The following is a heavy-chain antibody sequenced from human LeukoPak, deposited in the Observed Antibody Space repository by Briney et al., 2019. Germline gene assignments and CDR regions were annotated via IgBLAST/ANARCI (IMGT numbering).Heavy chain of an antibody. CDR3: AKGPSDIVVSYYGMDV. Sequence: PGGSLRLSCAASGFTCSSYAMSWVRQAPGKGLEWVSVISGGGYSTYYAASVKGRFTISRDNSKNTLYLQMNSLRAEDTAVYYCAKGPSDIVVSYYGMDVWGQGTTVTVSS. V-gene: IGHV3-23*01. J-gene: IGHJ6*02. CDR2: ISGGGYST. CDR1: GFTCSSYA. D-gene: IGHD5-12*01.